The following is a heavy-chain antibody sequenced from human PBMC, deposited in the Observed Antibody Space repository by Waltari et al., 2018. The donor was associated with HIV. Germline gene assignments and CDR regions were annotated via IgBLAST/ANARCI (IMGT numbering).Heavy chain of an antibody. CDR3: ARDAGSGSYYDY. Sequence: EVQLVESGGGLVKPGGSLRLSCAASGFTFSSYSMNWVRQAPGKVLEWVSSSSSSISYIYYADSVKGRFTISRDNAKNSLYLQMNSLRAEDTAVYYCARDAGSGSYYDYWGQGTLVTVSS. D-gene: IGHD3-10*01. V-gene: IGHV3-21*01. J-gene: IGHJ4*02. CDR2: SSSSISYI. CDR1: GFTFSSYS.